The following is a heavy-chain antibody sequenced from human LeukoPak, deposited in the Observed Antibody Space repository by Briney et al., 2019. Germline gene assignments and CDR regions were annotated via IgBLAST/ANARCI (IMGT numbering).Heavy chain of an antibody. J-gene: IGHJ4*02. CDR3: AREFSSGWKSYYFDC. CDR1: GFTFSSYS. Sequence: PGGSLRLSCAASGFTFSSYSMNWVRQAPGKGLEWVSSISSSSNYMYYADSVKGRFTISRDNAKNSLYLQMDSLRAEDTAVYYCAREFSSGWKSYYFDCWGQGTLVTVSS. CDR2: ISSSSNYM. V-gene: IGHV3-21*01. D-gene: IGHD6-19*01.